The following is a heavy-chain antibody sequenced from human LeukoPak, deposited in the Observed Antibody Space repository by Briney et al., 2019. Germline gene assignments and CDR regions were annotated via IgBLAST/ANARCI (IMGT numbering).Heavy chain of an antibody. CDR2: MNPNSGNT. CDR1: GYTFTSYD. D-gene: IGHD6-6*01. J-gene: IGHJ3*02. CDR3: ARDRARIAARRVGAFDI. V-gene: IGHV1-8*01. Sequence: ASVKVSCKASGYTFTSYDINWVRQATGQGLEWMGRMNPNSGNTSYAQKFQGRVTMTRNTSISTAYMELSSLRSEDTAVYYCARDRARIAARRVGAFDIWGQGTMVTVSS.